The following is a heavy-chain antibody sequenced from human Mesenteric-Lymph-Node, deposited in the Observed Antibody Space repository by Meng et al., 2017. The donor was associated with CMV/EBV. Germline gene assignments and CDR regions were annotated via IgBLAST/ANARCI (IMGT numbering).Heavy chain of an antibody. J-gene: IGHJ4*02. V-gene: IGHV4-38-2*02. CDR2: FHHSGNT. D-gene: IGHD3-16*02. Sequence: GSLRLSCSISGYSINSGYFWGWIRQPPGKGLEWIVNFHHSGNTYYNPSLKSRISISVDTSKNQFSLKLTSVTAADAAIYYCARDSSRLYNYWGQGTLVTGSS. CDR3: ARDSSRLYNY. CDR1: GYSINSGYF.